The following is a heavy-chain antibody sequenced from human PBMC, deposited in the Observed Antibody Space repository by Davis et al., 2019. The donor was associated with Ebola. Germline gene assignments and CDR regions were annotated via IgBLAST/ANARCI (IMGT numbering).Heavy chain of an antibody. J-gene: IGHJ4*02. D-gene: IGHD5-24*01. V-gene: IGHV4-4*02. Sequence: MPSETLSLTCAVSGGSISSSNWWSWVRQPPGKGLEWIGEIYHSGSTNYNPSLKSRVTISVDKSKNQFSLKLRSVTAADTAVYYCARGRDAYKTGLDWGQGTLVTVAS. CDR1: GGSISSSNW. CDR3: ARGRDAYKTGLD. CDR2: IYHSGST.